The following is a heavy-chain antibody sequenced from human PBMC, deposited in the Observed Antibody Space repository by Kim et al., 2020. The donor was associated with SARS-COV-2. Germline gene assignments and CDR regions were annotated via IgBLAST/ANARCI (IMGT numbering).Heavy chain of an antibody. D-gene: IGHD3-10*01. J-gene: IGHJ6*02. CDR2: IYHSGST. V-gene: IGHV4-4*02. Sequence: SETLSLTCAVSGGSISSSNWWSWVRQPPGKGLEWIGEIYHSGSTNYNPSLKSRVTISVDKSKNQFSLKLSSVTAADTAVYYCARDRRAYGSGTHPYYYYGMDVWGQGTTVTVSS. CDR1: GGSISSSNW. CDR3: ARDRRAYGSGTHPYYYYGMDV.